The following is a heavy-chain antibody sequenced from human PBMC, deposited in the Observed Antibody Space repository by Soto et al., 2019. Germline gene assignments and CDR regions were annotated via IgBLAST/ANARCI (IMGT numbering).Heavy chain of an antibody. Sequence: SETLSLTCTVSGGSISSSSYYWGWIRQPPGKGLEWIGSIYYSGSTYYNPSLKSRVTISVDTSKNQFSLKLSSVTAADTAVYYCARLSRGEQSPEDDAFDIWGQGTMVTVSS. D-gene: IGHD1-26*01. CDR3: ARLSRGEQSPEDDAFDI. CDR1: GGSISSSSYY. CDR2: IYYSGST. V-gene: IGHV4-39*01. J-gene: IGHJ3*02.